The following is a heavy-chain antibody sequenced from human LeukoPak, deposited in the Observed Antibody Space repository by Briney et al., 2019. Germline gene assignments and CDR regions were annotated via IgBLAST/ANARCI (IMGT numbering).Heavy chain of an antibody. CDR1: GGTFSSYA. CDR2: IIPIFGTA. D-gene: IGHD1-26*01. Sequence: ASVKVSCKASGGTFSSYAISWVRQAPGQGLEWVGGIIPIFGTANYAQKFQGRVTITADESTSPAYMELSSLRSEDPAVYYCARWGSYYSAPLDYWGQGTLVPVSS. V-gene: IGHV1-69*13. CDR3: ARWGSYYSAPLDY. J-gene: IGHJ4*02.